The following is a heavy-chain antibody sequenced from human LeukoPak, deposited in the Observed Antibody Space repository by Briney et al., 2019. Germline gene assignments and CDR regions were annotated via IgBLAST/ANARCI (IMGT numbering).Heavy chain of an antibody. D-gene: IGHD6-6*01. V-gene: IGHV3-23*01. Sequence: ERSLRLSCAASGFTFSSYGMHWVRQAPGKGLEWVSAISGSGGSTYYADSVRGRFTISRDNSKNTLFLQMNSLRAEDTAVYYCAKEEYSSSSPRYFHHWGQGTLVTVSS. CDR1: GFTFSSYG. J-gene: IGHJ1*01. CDR3: AKEEYSSSSPRYFHH. CDR2: ISGSGGST.